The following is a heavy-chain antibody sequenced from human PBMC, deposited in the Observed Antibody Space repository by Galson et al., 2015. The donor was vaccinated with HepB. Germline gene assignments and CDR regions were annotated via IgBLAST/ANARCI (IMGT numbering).Heavy chain of an antibody. CDR2: ISAYNGNT. V-gene: IGHV1-18*01. Sequence: SVKVSCKASGYTFTSYGISWVRQAPGQGLEWMGWISAYNGNTNYAQKLQGRVTMTTDTSTSTAYMELRSLRSDDTAVYYCARGLGSGSYYYYGMDVWGQGTTVTVSS. J-gene: IGHJ6*02. CDR3: ARGLGSGSYYYYGMDV. CDR1: GYTFTSYG. D-gene: IGHD3-10*01.